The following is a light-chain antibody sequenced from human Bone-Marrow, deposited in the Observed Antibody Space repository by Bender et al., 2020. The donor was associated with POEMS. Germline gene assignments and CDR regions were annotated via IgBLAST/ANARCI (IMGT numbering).Light chain of an antibody. CDR2: DVS. J-gene: IGLJ2*01. Sequence: QSALTQPASVSGSPGQSITISCTGTSSDVGGYNYVSWYQQHPGKAPKLMIYDVSKRPSGVPDRFSGSKSGNTASLTISGLQAEDEADYYCSSYAGTYVVFGGGTKLTVL. CDR1: SSDVGGYNY. V-gene: IGLV2-11*01. CDR3: SSYAGTYVV.